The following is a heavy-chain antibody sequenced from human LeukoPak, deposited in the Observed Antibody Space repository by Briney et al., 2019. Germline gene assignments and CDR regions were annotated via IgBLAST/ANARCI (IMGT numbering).Heavy chain of an antibody. CDR2: INPSGGST. J-gene: IGHJ6*04. CDR1: GYTFTSYY. Sequence: ASVKVSSKASGYTFTSYYMHWVRQAPGQGLEWMGIINPSGGSTSYAQKFQGRVTMTRDTSTSTVYMELSSLRSEDTAVYYCARAIGCSSTSCPYTYYYYGMDVWGKGTTVTVSS. D-gene: IGHD2-2*01. CDR3: ARAIGCSSTSCPYTYYYYGMDV. V-gene: IGHV1-46*01.